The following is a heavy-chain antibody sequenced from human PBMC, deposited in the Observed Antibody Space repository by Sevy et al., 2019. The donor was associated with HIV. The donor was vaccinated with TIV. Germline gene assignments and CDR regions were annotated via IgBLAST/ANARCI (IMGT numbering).Heavy chain of an antibody. CDR3: AREAGYNFGFDS. D-gene: IGHD5-18*01. J-gene: IGHJ4*02. V-gene: IGHV4-31*03. CDR2: IYYSGIT. Sequence: SETLSLTCTVSGGSIRSGGYYWVWIRQHPGKGLEWIGFIYYSGITYYDPSLKSRLTISIDTSKNEFSLRLTSVTAADTAMYYCAREAGYNFGFDSWGQGTLVTVSS. CDR1: GGSIRSGGYY.